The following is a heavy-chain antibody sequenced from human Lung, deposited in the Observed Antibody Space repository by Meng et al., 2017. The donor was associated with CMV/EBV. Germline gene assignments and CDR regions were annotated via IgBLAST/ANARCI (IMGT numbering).Heavy chain of an antibody. Sequence: SXXVSCKASRGRFGNYGISWERQAPGQGLEWMGGIIPFLGVASYAPKFKGRFTITTDKSTGTVYMDLSSLRSEDTAVYYCATDAVARGDYWGQGKLVTVSS. CDR3: ATDAVARGDY. CDR1: RGRFGNYG. CDR2: IIPFLGVA. V-gene: IGHV1-69*10. D-gene: IGHD6-19*01. J-gene: IGHJ4*02.